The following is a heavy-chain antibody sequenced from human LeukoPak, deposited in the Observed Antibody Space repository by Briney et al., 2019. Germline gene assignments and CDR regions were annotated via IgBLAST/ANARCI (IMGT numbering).Heavy chain of an antibody. CDR1: GGSISSSTYY. CDR3: ARDPYGDYVFDP. J-gene: IGHJ5*02. D-gene: IGHD4-17*01. Sequence: SETLSLTCTVSGGSISSSTYYWGWIRQPPGKGLEWIGSIYYSGSTYYNPSLKRRVTISVDTSKNPFSLKLTSVTAADTAVYYCARDPYGDYVFDPWGQGTLVTVSS. CDR2: IYYSGST. V-gene: IGHV4-39*07.